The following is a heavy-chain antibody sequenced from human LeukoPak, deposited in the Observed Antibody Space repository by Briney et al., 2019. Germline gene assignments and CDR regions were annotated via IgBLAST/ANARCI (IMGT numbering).Heavy chain of an antibody. Sequence: PVKVSCKASGGTFSSYAISWVRQAPGQGLEWMGGIIPIFGTANYAQKFQGRVTITADESTSTAYMELSSLRSEDTAVYYCAGRRGRVYCSSTSCYTGKNWFDPWGQGTLVTVSS. CDR3: AGRRGRVYCSSTSCYTGKNWFDP. CDR1: GGTFSSYA. V-gene: IGHV1-69*13. D-gene: IGHD2-2*02. J-gene: IGHJ5*02. CDR2: IIPIFGTA.